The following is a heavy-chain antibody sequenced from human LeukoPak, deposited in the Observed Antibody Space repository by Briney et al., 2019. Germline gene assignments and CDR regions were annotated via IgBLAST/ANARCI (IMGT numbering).Heavy chain of an antibody. CDR3: ARDGLQQFGRHYFDY. D-gene: IGHD6-13*01. V-gene: IGHV4-59*01. J-gene: IGHJ4*02. Sequence: SSETLSLTCTVSGGSISSYYWSWIRQPPGQGLEWIGYIFDSGRADYNPSPRSRVTISMAASLNQFFLDLTSVTAADTAVYYCARDGLQQFGRHYFDYWGQGTLVTVSS. CDR1: GGSISSYY. CDR2: IFDSGRA.